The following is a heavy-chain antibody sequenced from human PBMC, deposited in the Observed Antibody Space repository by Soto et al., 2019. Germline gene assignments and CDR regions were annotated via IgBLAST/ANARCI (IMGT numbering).Heavy chain of an antibody. CDR2: ISHSGSGT. D-gene: IGHD2-15*01. J-gene: IGHJ4*02. CDR1: GGSFSGNY. V-gene: IGHV4-34*01. Sequence: QVQLQQWGAGLLKPSETLSLTCTVYGGSFSGNYWSWIRQPPGMGLEWIGEISHSGSGTNYNPSLNSRVIISVDTSKNPFSLTLSSVTAADTAMYYCARGHLPGGNTFYFDYWGQGTLVTVSS. CDR3: ARGHLPGGNTFYFDY.